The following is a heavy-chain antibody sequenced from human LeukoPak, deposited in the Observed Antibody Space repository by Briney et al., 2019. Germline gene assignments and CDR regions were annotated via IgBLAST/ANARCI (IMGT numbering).Heavy chain of an antibody. V-gene: IGHV4-38-2*02. CDR2: IYHSGNT. CDR1: AYSITSGYY. Sequence: SETLSLTCTVSAYSITSGYYWGWIRQPPGKRLEWIGTIYHSGNTYYNPSLKSRVTISVDTSKNQFSLKLTSVTAADKAVYYCARVRGYCSSTICYRYYFDYWGQGTLVTVCS. J-gene: IGHJ4*02. D-gene: IGHD2-2*01. CDR3: ARVRGYCSSTICYRYYFDY.